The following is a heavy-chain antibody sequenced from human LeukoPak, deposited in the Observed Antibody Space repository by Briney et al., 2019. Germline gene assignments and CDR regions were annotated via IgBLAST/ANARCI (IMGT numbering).Heavy chain of an antibody. CDR2: IYDSGTT. J-gene: IGHJ4*02. V-gene: IGHV3-23*01. D-gene: IGHD6-19*01. Sequence: GGSLRLSCAASGFTFSSYAMSRVRQAPGKGLEWVSVIYDSGTTYYADSVKGRFLIFRDTSKNTVDLQMNSLRVEDTAVYYCAGRRSSGWYAYWGQGTLVTVSS. CDR1: GFTFSSYA. CDR3: AGRRSSGWYAY.